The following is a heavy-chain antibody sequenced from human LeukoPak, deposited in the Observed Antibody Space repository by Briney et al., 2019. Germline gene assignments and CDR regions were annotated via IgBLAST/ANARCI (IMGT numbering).Heavy chain of an antibody. V-gene: IGHV4-34*01. J-gene: IGHJ5*02. CDR1: GGSFSGYY. Sequence: KPSETLSLTCAVYGGSFSGYYWSWIRQLQGKGLEWIGEINHSGSTNYNPSLKSRVTISVDTSKNQFSLKLSSVTAADTAVYYCARDYDFWSGHNWFDPWGQGTLVTVSS. CDR2: INHSGST. CDR3: ARDYDFWSGHNWFDP. D-gene: IGHD3-3*01.